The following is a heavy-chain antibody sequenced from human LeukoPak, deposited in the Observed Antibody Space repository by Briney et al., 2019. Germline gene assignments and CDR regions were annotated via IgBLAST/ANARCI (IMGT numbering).Heavy chain of an antibody. CDR1: GYTFTSYD. D-gene: IGHD6-13*01. Sequence: EASVKVSCKASGYTFTSYDINWVRQATGQGLEWMGWMNPNSGNTGYAQKFQGSVTMTRNTSISTAYMELSSLRSEDTAVYYCARGGYSSSWYGPRGMDVWGQGTTVTVSS. V-gene: IGHV1-8*01. CDR2: MNPNSGNT. J-gene: IGHJ6*02. CDR3: ARGGYSSSWYGPRGMDV.